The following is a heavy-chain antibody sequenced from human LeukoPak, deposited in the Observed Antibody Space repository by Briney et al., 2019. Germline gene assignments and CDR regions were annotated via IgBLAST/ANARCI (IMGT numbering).Heavy chain of an antibody. CDR2: GTDSGGT. CDR1: GGSLNGYY. J-gene: IGHJ5*02. Sequence: PSETLSLTCAVYGGSLNGYYWSWIRQTPGKGLEWIGEGTDSGGTKYSPSLKSRVTISADTPKNQFSLKLTSLTAADTAVYYCAKNGQSGFSFDPWGQGTLVTVSS. D-gene: IGHD1-26*01. V-gene: IGHV4-34*01. CDR3: AKNGQSGFSFDP.